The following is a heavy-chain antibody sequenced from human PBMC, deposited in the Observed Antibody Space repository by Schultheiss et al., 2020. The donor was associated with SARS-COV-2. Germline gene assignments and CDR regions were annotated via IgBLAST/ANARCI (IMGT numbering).Heavy chain of an antibody. Sequence: GESLKISCAASGFSFSSYAMHWVRQAPGKGLEWVAVISYDGSNKYYADSVKGRFTISRDNSKNTLYLQMNSLRAEDTAVYYCAKDRLYRDYYDSRISGMDVWGQGTTVTVSS. V-gene: IGHV3-30-3*01. D-gene: IGHD3-22*01. CDR1: GFSFSSYA. J-gene: IGHJ6*02. CDR3: AKDRLYRDYYDSRISGMDV. CDR2: ISYDGSNK.